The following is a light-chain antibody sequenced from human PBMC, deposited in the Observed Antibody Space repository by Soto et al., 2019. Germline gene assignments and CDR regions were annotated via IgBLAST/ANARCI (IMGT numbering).Light chain of an antibody. CDR1: QNINEW. Sequence: DIQMTPSPSTLSASVGDRVTITCRASQNINEWLAWYQQKPGKAPKFLIYDASILESGVPSRFSGSGSGTEFTLTISSLQPDDFATYYCQRYNSYSRTFGQGTKVDIK. J-gene: IGKJ1*01. CDR2: DAS. V-gene: IGKV1-5*01. CDR3: QRYNSYSRT.